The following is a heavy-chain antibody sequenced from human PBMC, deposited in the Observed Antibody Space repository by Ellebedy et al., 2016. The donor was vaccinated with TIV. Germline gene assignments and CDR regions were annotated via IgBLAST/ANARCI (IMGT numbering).Heavy chain of an antibody. J-gene: IGHJ1*01. D-gene: IGHD6-13*01. Sequence: MPSETLSLTCTVSGGSISSSSYYWGWIRQPPGKGLEWIGSIYYIGNTYYTPSLKSRVTMSVDTSKNQFSLQLSSVTAADTAVYYGAGQTIAAGGTEEYFHHWGQGTLVTVSS. CDR3: AGQTIAAGGTEEYFHH. CDR2: IYYIGNT. CDR1: GGSISSSSYY. V-gene: IGHV4-39*01.